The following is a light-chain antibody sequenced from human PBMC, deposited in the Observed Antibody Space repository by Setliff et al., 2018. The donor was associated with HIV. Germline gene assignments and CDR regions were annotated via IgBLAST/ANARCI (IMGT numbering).Light chain of an antibody. CDR2: EVT. CDR1: SSDVGRYNR. CDR3: SSHRSSSYV. J-gene: IGLJ1*01. Sequence: ALTQPPSVSGSPGQSVTISCTGASSDVGRYNRVSWYQQPPGTAPKLMIYEVTNRPSGVPDRFSGSKSGSTASLTISGLQAEDEGDYYCSSHRSSSYVFGTGTKVTVL. V-gene: IGLV2-18*02.